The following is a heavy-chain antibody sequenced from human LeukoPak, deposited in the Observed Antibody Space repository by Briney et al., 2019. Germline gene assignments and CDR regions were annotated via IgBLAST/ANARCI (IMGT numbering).Heavy chain of an antibody. CDR1: GASISSGGYY. V-gene: IGHV4-31*03. Sequence: SQTLSLTCTVSGASISSGGYYWSWIRQHPGKGLEWIGHMYYSGNTYYNPSLKSRVTISVDTSKNQFSLRLSSVTAADTAMYYCARGGQWLAPGPDYWGQGTLVTVSS. J-gene: IGHJ4*02. CDR2: MYYSGNT. D-gene: IGHD6-19*01. CDR3: ARGGQWLAPGPDY.